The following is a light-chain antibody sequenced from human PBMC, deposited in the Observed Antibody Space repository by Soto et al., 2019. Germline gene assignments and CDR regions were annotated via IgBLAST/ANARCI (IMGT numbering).Light chain of an antibody. Sequence: SQSXAILSFSSCEXXXXXXXAGKNIHTNVASSTQKXGHAHRLVIFGGSXRASGVPYRLSGSGSGTDITLTSSSLQSEDFAVYYCQQYNYWLRTFCQGTKVDIK. CDR2: GGS. V-gene: IGKV3D-15*01. J-gene: IGKJ1*01. CDR3: QQYNYWLRT. CDR1: KNIHTN.